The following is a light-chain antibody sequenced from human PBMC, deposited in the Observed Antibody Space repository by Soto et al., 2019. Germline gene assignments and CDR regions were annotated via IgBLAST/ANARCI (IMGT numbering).Light chain of an antibody. J-gene: IGKJ1*01. V-gene: IGKV1-5*03. CDR1: QTISSW. CDR2: KAS. CDR3: QHYNSYSES. Sequence: DIQMTQSPSTLSGSVGDRVTITCRASQTISSWLAWYQQKPGKAPKLLIYKASTLKSGVPSRFSGSGSGTECTLAISSLQPYDFATDYCQHYNSYSESFGQGTKVELK.